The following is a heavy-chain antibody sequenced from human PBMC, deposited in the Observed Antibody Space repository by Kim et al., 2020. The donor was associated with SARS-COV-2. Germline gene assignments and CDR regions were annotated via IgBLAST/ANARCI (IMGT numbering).Heavy chain of an antibody. CDR2: ISWNSGSI. J-gene: IGHJ3*02. D-gene: IGHD3-16*02. CDR3: AKKGAPDDYVWGSYRLDAFDI. V-gene: IGHV3-9*01. CDR1: GFTFDDYA. Sequence: GGSLRLSCAASGFTFDDYAMHWVRQAPGKGLEWVSGISWNSGSIGYADSVKGRFTISRDNAKNSLYLQMNSLRAEDTALYYCAKKGAPDDYVWGSYRLDAFDIWGQGTMVTVSS.